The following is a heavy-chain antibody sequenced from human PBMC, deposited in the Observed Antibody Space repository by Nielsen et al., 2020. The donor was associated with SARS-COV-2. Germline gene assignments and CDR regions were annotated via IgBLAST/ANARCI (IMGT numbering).Heavy chain of an antibody. Sequence: GESLKISCSASGFTFSSYAMHWVRQAPGKGLEYVSAISSNGGSTYYADSVKGRFTISRDNSKNTLYLQMSSLRAEDTAVYYCVRDTAMVNYYYYGMDVWGQGTTVTVSS. D-gene: IGHD5-18*01. CDR3: VRDTAMVNYYYYGMDV. CDR1: GFTFSSYA. V-gene: IGHV3-64D*06. CDR2: ISSNGGST. J-gene: IGHJ6*02.